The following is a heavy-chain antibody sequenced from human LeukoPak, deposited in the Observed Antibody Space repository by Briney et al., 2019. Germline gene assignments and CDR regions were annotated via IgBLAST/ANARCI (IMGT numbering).Heavy chain of an antibody. V-gene: IGHV4-59*01. CDR3: ALGMTNPSFEI. CDR2: ISYSGST. CDR1: GDSIRSYN. D-gene: IGHD7-27*01. J-gene: IGHJ3*02. Sequence: SETLSLTCTVSGDSIRSYNWNWIRQPPGKGLEWIGDISYSGSTNYNPSLKSRVTISVDTSKNQFSLKLRSGTAADTAVYYCALGMTNPSFEIWGQGTMVTVSS.